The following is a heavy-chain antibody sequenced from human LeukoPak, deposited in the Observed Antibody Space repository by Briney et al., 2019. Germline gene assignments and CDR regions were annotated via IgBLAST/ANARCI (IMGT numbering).Heavy chain of an antibody. V-gene: IGHV4-59*01. CDR3: ATTREYSTNDAFDI. Sequence: SETLSLTCSVSGASITTYYWNWIRQSPGKGLEWIGYMYHTGTSDYNPSLQSRVTISLDTPNNKVSLTLTPVTAADTAVYYCATTREYSTNDAFDIWGQGTRVTVSS. CDR2: MYHTGTS. J-gene: IGHJ3*02. D-gene: IGHD4-11*01. CDR1: GASITTYY.